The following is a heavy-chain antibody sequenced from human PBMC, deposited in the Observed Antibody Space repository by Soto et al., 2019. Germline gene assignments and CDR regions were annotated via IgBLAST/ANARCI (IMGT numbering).Heavy chain of an antibody. D-gene: IGHD4-17*01. J-gene: IGHJ6*02. CDR1: GYTFTGYY. CDR3: AVTTPHVYYYYGMDV. Sequence: ASVKVSCKASGYTFTGYYMHWVRQAPGQGLEWMGWINPNSGGTNYAQKFQGRVTMTRDTSISTAYMELSRLRSDDTAGYYCAVTTPHVYYYYGMDVWGQGTTVTVSS. V-gene: IGHV1-2*02. CDR2: INPNSGGT.